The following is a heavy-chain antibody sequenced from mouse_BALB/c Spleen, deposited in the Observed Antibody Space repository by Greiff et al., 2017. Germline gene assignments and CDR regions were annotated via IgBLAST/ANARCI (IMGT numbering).Heavy chain of an antibody. Sequence: EVMLVESGGGLVKLGGSLKLSCAASGFTFSSYYMSWVRQTPEKRLELVAAINSNGGSTYYPDTVKGRFTISRDNAKNTLYLQMSSLKSEDTALYYCARRRYGNRGDYCDYWGQGTTLTVSS. CDR1: GFTFSSYY. CDR2: INSNGGST. J-gene: IGHJ2*01. D-gene: IGHD2-10*02. CDR3: ARRRYGNRGDYCDY. V-gene: IGHV5-6-2*01.